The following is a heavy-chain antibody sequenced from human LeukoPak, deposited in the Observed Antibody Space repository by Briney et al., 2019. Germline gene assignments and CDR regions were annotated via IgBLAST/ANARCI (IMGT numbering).Heavy chain of an antibody. J-gene: IGHJ4*02. V-gene: IGHV3-30*02. D-gene: IGHD2-15*01. CDR2: TRDDASKT. CDR1: GFTFRSYG. Sequence: PGGSLRLSCTGPGFTFRSYGMHWVRQAPGKGLEWVAYTRDDASKTWYGGSVKGRFTISRDNSKNTLYLHMNSVRGEDTAMYYCANGDCRGGRCSSGAHWGQGTLVTVSS. CDR3: ANGDCRGGRCSSGAH.